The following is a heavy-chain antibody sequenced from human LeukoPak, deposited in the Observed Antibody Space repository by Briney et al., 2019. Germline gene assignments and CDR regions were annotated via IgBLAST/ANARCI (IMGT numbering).Heavy chain of an antibody. Sequence: TGGSLRLSCAASEFIFSNYAMNWVRQAPGKGLEWVSGISGGGGSSYYADSVKGRFTISRDNSKNTLYLQMDSLRAEDTALYYCAKGSGINHYHWIDPWGQGTLVTVSS. CDR3: AKGSGINHYHWIDP. CDR1: EFIFSNYA. D-gene: IGHD1-14*01. V-gene: IGHV3-23*01. J-gene: IGHJ5*02. CDR2: ISGGGGSS.